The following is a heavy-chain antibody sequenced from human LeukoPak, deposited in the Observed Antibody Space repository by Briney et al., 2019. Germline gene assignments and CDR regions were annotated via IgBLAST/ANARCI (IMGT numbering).Heavy chain of an antibody. Sequence: SETLSLTCTVSGGSISSGDYYWSWIRQPPGKGLEWIGYIYYSGSTYYNPSLKSRVTISVDRSKNQFSLKLSSVTAADTAVYYCARGLPTYYYHSSGSALDYWGQGTLVTVSS. V-gene: IGHV4-30-4*01. CDR1: GGSISSGDYY. CDR2: IYYSGST. CDR3: ARGLPTYYYHSSGSALDY. J-gene: IGHJ4*02. D-gene: IGHD3-22*01.